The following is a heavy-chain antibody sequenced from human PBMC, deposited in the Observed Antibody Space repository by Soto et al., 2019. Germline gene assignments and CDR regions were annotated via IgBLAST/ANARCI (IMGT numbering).Heavy chain of an antibody. D-gene: IGHD5-12*01. Sequence: QVQLVQSGAEVKKPGSSVKVSCKASGGTFSSYAISWVRQAPGQGLEWMGGIIPIFGKANYAQKFQGRVTITADESTSTAYMELSSLRSEDTAVYYCARDLAYSGYDADYYFDYWGQGTLVTVSS. CDR3: ARDLAYSGYDADYYFDY. CDR2: IIPIFGKA. J-gene: IGHJ4*02. CDR1: GGTFSSYA. V-gene: IGHV1-69*01.